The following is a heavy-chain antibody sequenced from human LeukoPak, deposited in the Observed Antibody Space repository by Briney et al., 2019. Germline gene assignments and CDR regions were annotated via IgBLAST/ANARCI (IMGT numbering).Heavy chain of an antibody. CDR2: ISSSGAYI. D-gene: IGHD5-18*01. Sequence: PGGSLRLSCAASGFTFSSYAMSWVRQAPGKGLEWVSSISSSGAYIYYADSLKGRFTISRDNAKNSLYLQMNSLRADDTAVYYCARDRRLQLWSPAGFDYWGQGTLVTASS. CDR3: ARDRRLQLWSPAGFDY. J-gene: IGHJ4*02. V-gene: IGHV3-21*01. CDR1: GFTFSSYA.